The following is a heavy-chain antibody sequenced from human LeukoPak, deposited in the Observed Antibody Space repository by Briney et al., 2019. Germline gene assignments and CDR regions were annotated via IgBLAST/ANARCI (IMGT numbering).Heavy chain of an antibody. V-gene: IGHV3-23*01. J-gene: IGHJ4*02. Sequence: PGGSLRLSCAASGFTFSNYAMSWVRQAPGRGREWVSVISVTGGTTYYADSVKGRFTVSRDISRNTVYLQVNSLRAEDTAVYYCARELGEFLDYWGQGTLVTVSS. CDR2: ISVTGGTT. D-gene: IGHD3-10*01. CDR1: GFTFSNYA. CDR3: ARELGEFLDY.